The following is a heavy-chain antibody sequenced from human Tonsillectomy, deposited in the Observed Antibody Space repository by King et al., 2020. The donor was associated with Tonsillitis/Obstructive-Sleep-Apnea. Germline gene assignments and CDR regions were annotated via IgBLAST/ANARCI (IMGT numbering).Heavy chain of an antibody. J-gene: IGHJ2*01. Sequence: VQLVEPGGGLIQPGGSLRLSCAASGFTVSSNYMSWVRQAPGKGLEWVSVIYSGGSTYYADSVKGRFTISRDNSKNTLYLQMNSLRAEDTAVYYCARAVVVPAAFSWYFDLWGRGTLVTVSS. V-gene: IGHV3-53*01. CDR3: ARAVVVPAAFSWYFDL. CDR2: IYSGGST. D-gene: IGHD2-2*01. CDR1: GFTVSSNY.